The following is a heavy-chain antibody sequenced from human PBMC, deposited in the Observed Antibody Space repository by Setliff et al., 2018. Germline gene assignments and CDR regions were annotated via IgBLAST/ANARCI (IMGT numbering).Heavy chain of an antibody. CDR2: IYHSGST. CDR1: GYSISSGYY. V-gene: IGHV4-38-2*02. J-gene: IGHJ4*02. CDR3: ARELDY. Sequence: SETLSLTCSVSGYSISSGYYWGWIRQPPGKGLEWIGSIYHSGSTYYNPSLKSRVTISVDMSKNQFSLKLNSVTAADTAVYYCARELDYWGQGTLVTVSS.